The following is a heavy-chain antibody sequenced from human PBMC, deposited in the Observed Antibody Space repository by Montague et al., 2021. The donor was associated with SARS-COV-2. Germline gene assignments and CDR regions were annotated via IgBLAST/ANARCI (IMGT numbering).Heavy chain of an antibody. CDR3: ARHHISTMYGYSWFDP. D-gene: IGHD1-14*01. CDR1: GGSFTSYY. V-gene: IGHV4-34*01. J-gene: IGHJ5*02. Sequence: SETLSLTCAVSGGSFTSYYRSWIRQPPGKGLEWIGEITHSGLTNYSPSLKSQVTISEDTSKNQFYLSLTSVTSADAAVYYCARHHISTMYGYSWFDPWGRGTLVTVSS. CDR2: ITHSGLT.